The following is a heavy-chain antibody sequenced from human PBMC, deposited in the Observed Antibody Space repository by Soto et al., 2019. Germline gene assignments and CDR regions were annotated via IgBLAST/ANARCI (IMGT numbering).Heavy chain of an antibody. J-gene: IGHJ5*02. V-gene: IGHV5-51*01. CDR2: IYPGDSDT. D-gene: IGHD4-4*01. CDR1: GYSFTSYW. Sequence: RGESLKISCKGSGYSFTSYWIGWVRQMPGKGLEWMGIIYPGDSDTRYSPSFQGQVTISADKSISTAYLQWSSLKASDTAMYYCARGRTTVTTGAPYNWFDPWGQGTLVTVSS. CDR3: ARGRTTVTTGAPYNWFDP.